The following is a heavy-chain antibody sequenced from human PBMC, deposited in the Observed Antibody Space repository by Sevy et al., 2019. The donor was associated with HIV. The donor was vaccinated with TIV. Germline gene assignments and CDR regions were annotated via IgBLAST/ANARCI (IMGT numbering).Heavy chain of an antibody. CDR2: VSKEGTNK. D-gene: IGHD3-16*01. V-gene: IGHV3-30-3*01. CDR1: GFTFTRYA. Sequence: GGSLRLSCEASGFTFTRYAFHWVRQAPGKGLEWVAVVSKEGTNKYYADSVKGRFTISRDNSRNTLFLQMQRLRADDTAVYFCARDPHSVTHWGSFDSWGQGTLVTVSS. J-gene: IGHJ4*02. CDR3: ARDPHSVTHWGSFDS.